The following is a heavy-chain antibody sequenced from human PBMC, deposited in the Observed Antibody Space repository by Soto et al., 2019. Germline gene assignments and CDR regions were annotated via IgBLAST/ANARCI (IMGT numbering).Heavy chain of an antibody. Sequence: EVQLLESGGGLVQPGGSLRLSCAASGFTFGSYAMIWVRQAPGKGLGWVSTISSSGDSTYYADSVKGRFTVSRDNSMNTLYMQMHSLRAEETAVYYCAKSDTALSYGFDPWGQGTLVSVSS. CDR3: AKSDTALSYGFDP. D-gene: IGHD5-18*01. CDR1: GFTFGSYA. V-gene: IGHV3-23*01. CDR2: ISSSGDST. J-gene: IGHJ5*02.